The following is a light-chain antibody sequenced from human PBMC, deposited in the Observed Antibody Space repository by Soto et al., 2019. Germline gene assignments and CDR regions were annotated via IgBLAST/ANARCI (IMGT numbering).Light chain of an antibody. CDR3: QQRMIWPPLT. J-gene: IGKJ4*01. CDR2: DSF. Sequence: EVVLTQSPATLSLSPGETATLSCRASQSVSIYLAWYQQKPGQSPRLLIYDSFNRATGIPARFSGSGSGTDFTLTINNLEPDDFAVYYCQQRMIWPPLTFDGGTRVEIK. CDR1: QSVSIY. V-gene: IGKV3-11*01.